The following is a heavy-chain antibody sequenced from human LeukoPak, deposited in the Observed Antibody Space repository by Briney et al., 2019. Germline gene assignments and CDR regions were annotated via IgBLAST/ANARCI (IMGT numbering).Heavy chain of an antibody. CDR1: GGSISSGGYY. J-gene: IGHJ4*02. CDR3: AREGGFYRPLDY. V-gene: IGHV4-39*07. CDR2: VHLDGRT. D-gene: IGHD3-3*01. Sequence: PSETLSLTCTVSGGSISSGGYYWSWIRQHPGKGLEWIGEVHLDGRTNYNPSLESRLTMSVDVSENQVSLKLTSVTAADTAVYYCAREGGFYRPLDYSGQGTLVTVSS.